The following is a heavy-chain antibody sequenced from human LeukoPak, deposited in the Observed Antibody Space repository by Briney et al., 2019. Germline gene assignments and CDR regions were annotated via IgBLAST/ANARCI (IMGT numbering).Heavy chain of an antibody. Sequence: HSGGSLRLSCAASGFTFSYYWMSWVRQAPGKGLEWVASILPDGSERYYVGSVKGRFTISRDNAKNTLYLQMNSLRAEDTAVYYCARVSRGYSNYYYYYGMDAWGQGTTVTVSS. CDR2: ILPDGSER. J-gene: IGHJ6*02. CDR3: ARVSRGYSNYYYYYGMDA. CDR1: GFTFSYYW. D-gene: IGHD5-18*01. V-gene: IGHV3-7*04.